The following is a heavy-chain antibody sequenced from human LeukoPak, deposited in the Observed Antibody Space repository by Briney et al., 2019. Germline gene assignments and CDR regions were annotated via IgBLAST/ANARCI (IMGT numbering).Heavy chain of an antibody. CDR3: ARDLTSVIAARPDAFDI. CDR1: GYTFTSYG. V-gene: IGHV1-18*01. CDR2: ISAYNGNT. D-gene: IGHD6-6*01. Sequence: GASVTVSCKASGYTFTSYGISWVRQAPGQGLEWMGWISAYNGNTNYAQKLQGRVTMTTDTSTSTAYMELRSLRSDDTAVYYCARDLTSVIAARPDAFDIWGQGTMVTVSS. J-gene: IGHJ3*02.